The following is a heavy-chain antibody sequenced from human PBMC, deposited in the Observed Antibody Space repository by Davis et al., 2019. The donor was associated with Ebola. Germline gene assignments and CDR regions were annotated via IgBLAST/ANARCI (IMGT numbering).Heavy chain of an antibody. CDR1: GFTFSAYW. V-gene: IGHV3-74*01. CDR3: RGNHYDIDF. D-gene: IGHD3-3*01. CDR2: INADGSRT. J-gene: IGHJ4*02. Sequence: PAGSLRLSCAASGFTFSAYWMHWVRHVPGKGLAWVSRINADGSRTDYADSVKGRFTISRDNAKNTVYLQMSGLRADDTAVYYCRGNHYDIDFWGQGTLVTVSS.